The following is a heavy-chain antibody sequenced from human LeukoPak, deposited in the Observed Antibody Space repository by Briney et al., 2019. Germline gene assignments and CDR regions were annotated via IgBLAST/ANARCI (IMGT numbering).Heavy chain of an antibody. CDR1: GGSISNNNYY. CDR3: ARHGVGELAHIVVVTANSRFDY. CDR2: IYYSGST. D-gene: IGHD2-21*02. Sequence: SETLSLTCTVSGGSISNNNYYWGWIRQPPGKGLEWIGSIYYSGSTYYNPSLKSRVTISVDTSKNQFSLKLSSVTAADTAVYYCARHGVGELAHIVVVTANSRFDYWGQGTLVTVSS. V-gene: IGHV4-39*01. J-gene: IGHJ4*02.